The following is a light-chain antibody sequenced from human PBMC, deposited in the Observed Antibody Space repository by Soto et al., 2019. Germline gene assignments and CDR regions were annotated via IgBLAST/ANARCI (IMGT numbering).Light chain of an antibody. CDR1: QSVSSSY. CDR2: GAS. CDR3: QHYGSSSGT. V-gene: IGKV3-20*01. Sequence: EIGLTQSPGTLSLYAGERATLSCRASQSVSSSYLAWYQQKPGQAPRLLIYGASTRSTGIPDRFRGSGSGTDFTLTISRLEPEDFAVYYCQHYGSSSGTFGEGTKVDIK. J-gene: IGKJ1*01.